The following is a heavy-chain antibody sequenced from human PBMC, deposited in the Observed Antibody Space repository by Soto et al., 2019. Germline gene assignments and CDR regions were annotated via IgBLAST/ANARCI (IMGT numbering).Heavy chain of an antibody. CDR3: AKAWLSHFYYYGMDV. V-gene: IGHV3-23*01. CDR1: GFTFSSYA. D-gene: IGHD3-22*01. Sequence: PGGSLRLSCAASGFTFSSYAMSWVRQAPGKGLEWVSAISGSGGSTYYADSVKGRFTISRDNSKNTLYLQMNSLRAEDTAVYYCAKAWLSHFYYYGMDVWGQGTTVTVSS. J-gene: IGHJ6*02. CDR2: ISGSGGST.